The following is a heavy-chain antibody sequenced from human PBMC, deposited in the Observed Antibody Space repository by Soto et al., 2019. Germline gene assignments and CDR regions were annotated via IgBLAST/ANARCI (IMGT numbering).Heavy chain of an antibody. CDR3: ARDAKQQLVRSVMNWFDT. CDR1: GGSISGYY. V-gene: IGHV4-34*01. D-gene: IGHD6-13*01. Sequence: PLETLSLTCAVDGGSISGYYWTWIRQPPGKGLEWIGEINHSGSTNYNPSLKSRVTISVDKSKNQFSLNLTSVTAADTALYYCARDAKQQLVRSVMNWFDTWGQGTLVTVSS. CDR2: INHSGST. J-gene: IGHJ5*02.